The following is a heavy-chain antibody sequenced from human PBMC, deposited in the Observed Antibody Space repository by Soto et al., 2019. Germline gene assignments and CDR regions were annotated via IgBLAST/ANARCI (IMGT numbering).Heavy chain of an antibody. D-gene: IGHD6-19*01. V-gene: IGHV3-33*01. CDR2: IWYDGSNK. CDR3: ARGKKASGWYWTYYYFDY. Sequence: QVQLVESGGGVVQPGRSLRLSCAASGFTFSSYGMHWVRQAPGKGLEWVAVIWYDGSNKYYADSVKGRFTISRDNSKNTLYLQMNSLRAEDTAVHYCARGKKASGWYWTYYYFDYWGQGTLVTVSS. CDR1: GFTFSSYG. J-gene: IGHJ4*02.